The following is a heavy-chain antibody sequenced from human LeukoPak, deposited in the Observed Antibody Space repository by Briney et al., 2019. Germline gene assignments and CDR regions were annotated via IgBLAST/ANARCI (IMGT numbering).Heavy chain of an antibody. J-gene: IGHJ4*02. CDR2: IIPIFGTA. CDR3: ASGYLYYYDSSGYLSYFDY. V-gene: IGHV1-69*13. CDR1: GGTFSSYA. D-gene: IGHD3-22*01. Sequence: SVKVSCKASGGTFSSYAISWVRQAPGQGLEWMGGIIPIFGTANYAQKFQGRVTITADESTSTDYMELSSLRSEDTAVYYCASGYLYYYDSSGYLSYFDYWGQGTLVTVSS.